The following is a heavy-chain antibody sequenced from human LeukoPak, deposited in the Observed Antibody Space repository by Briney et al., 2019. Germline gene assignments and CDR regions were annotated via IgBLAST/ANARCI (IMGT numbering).Heavy chain of an antibody. V-gene: IGHV3-30*18. D-gene: IGHD2-21*02. J-gene: IGHJ4*02. Sequence: GGTLRLSCAASGFTFSSYGMHWVRQAPGKGLEWVADISYDGSNKYYPDSVKGRFTISRDNSKNTLYLQMNSLRAEDTAVYYCGKDFLSGCGGDCYSYFDYWGQGTLVSVSS. CDR1: GFTFSSYG. CDR3: GKDFLSGCGGDCYSYFDY. CDR2: ISYDGSNK.